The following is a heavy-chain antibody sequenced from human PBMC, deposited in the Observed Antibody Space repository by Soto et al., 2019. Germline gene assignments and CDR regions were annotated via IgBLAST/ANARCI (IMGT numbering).Heavy chain of an antibody. CDR2: INHSGST. V-gene: IGHV4-34*01. J-gene: IGHJ6*03. CDR1: GGSFSGYY. Sequence: SETLSLTCAVYGGSFSGYYWSWIRQPPGKGLEWIGEINHSGSTNYNPSLKSRVTISVDTSKNQFSLKLSSVTAADTAVYYCARGLYNWNYVYYYYYMDVWGKGTTVTVSS. CDR3: ARGLYNWNYVYYYYYMDV. D-gene: IGHD1-1*01.